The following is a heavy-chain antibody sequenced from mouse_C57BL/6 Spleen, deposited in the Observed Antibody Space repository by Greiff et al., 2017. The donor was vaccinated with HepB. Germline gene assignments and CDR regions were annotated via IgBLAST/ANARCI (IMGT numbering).Heavy chain of an antibody. J-gene: IGHJ2*01. D-gene: IGHD4-1*01. CDR1: GYAFSSSW. Sequence: QVQLKQSGPELVKPGASVKISCKASGYAFSSSWMNWVKQRPGKGLEWIGRIYPGDGDTNYNGKFKGKATLTADKSSSTAYMQLSSLTSEDSAVYFCARRGANWEGDYYFDYWGQGTTLTVSS. CDR3: ARRGANWEGDYYFDY. V-gene: IGHV1-82*01. CDR2: IYPGDGDT.